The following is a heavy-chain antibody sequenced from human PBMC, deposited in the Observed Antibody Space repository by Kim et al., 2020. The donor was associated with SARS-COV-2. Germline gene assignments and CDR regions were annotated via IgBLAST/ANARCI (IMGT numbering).Heavy chain of an antibody. D-gene: IGHD1-1*01. Sequence: IANYAQKFQGRVTITAEKSTSTAYMELSSLRSEDTAVYYCASQIERLHEPWGQGTLVTVSS. CDR3: ASQIERLHEP. V-gene: IGHV1-69*02. CDR2: IA. J-gene: IGHJ5*02.